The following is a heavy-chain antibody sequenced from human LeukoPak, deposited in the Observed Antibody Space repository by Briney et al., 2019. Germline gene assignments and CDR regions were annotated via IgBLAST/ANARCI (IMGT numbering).Heavy chain of an antibody. CDR2: ISGSGGST. J-gene: IGHJ3*02. Sequence: GGSLRLSCAASGFTFSSYAMSWVRQAPGKGLEWVSAISGSGGSTYYADSVKGRFTISRDNSKNTLCLQMNSLRAEDTAVYYCAKTTVLQFLEWPGGAFDIWGQGTMVTVSS. CDR1: GFTFSSYA. V-gene: IGHV3-23*01. D-gene: IGHD3-3*01. CDR3: AKTTVLQFLEWPGGAFDI.